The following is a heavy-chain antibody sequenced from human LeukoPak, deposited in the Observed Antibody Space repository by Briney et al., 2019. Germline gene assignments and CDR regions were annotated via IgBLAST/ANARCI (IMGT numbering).Heavy chain of an antibody. Sequence: ASVKVSCRASGYTFTSYYMHWVRQAPGQGLEWMGIINPSGGSTSYAQKLQGRVTMTTDTSTSTAYMELRSLRSDDTAVYYCARESLRGEIDYWGQGTLVTVSS. V-gene: IGHV1-46*01. CDR1: GYTFTSYY. J-gene: IGHJ4*02. CDR2: INPSGGST. CDR3: ARESLRGEIDY. D-gene: IGHD3-16*01.